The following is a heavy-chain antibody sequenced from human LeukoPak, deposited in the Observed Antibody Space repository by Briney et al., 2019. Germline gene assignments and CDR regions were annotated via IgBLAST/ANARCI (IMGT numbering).Heavy chain of an antibody. Sequence: GGSLRLSCAASGFTFSGSAMHWVGQASGKGLEWVGRIRSKANSYATAYAASVKGRFTISRDDSKNTAYLQMNSLKAEDTAVYYCTRHPIVGANHFDYWGQGTLVTVSS. CDR3: TRHPIVGANHFDY. J-gene: IGHJ4*02. D-gene: IGHD1-26*01. V-gene: IGHV3-73*01. CDR1: GFTFSGSA. CDR2: IRSKANSYAT.